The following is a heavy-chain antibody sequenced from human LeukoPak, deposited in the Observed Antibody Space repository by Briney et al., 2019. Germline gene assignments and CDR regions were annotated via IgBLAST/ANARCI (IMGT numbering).Heavy chain of an antibody. CDR1: GFTFSSYE. CDR3: ARAYCSSTSCYDYYFDY. J-gene: IGHJ4*02. CDR2: ISSSGSTI. Sequence: GGSLRLSCAASGFTFSSYEMNWVRQAPGKGLEWVSYISSSGSTIYYADSVKGRFTISRDNAKNSLYLQMNSLRAEDTAVYYCARAYCSSTSCYDYYFDYWGQGTLVTVSS. D-gene: IGHD2-2*01. V-gene: IGHV3-48*03.